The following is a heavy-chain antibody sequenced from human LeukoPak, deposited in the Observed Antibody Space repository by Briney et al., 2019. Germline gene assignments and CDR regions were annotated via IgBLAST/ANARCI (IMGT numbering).Heavy chain of an antibody. CDR1: GLTFSDYY. CDR3: ATAPVNWNYYFDY. D-gene: IGHD1-7*01. J-gene: IGHJ4*02. V-gene: IGHV3-11*05. CDR2: ISSSSSYT. Sequence: GGSLRLSCAASGLTFSDYYMSWVRQAPGKGLGWVSYISSSSSYTNYADSVKGRFTISRNNAKNSLYLQMNSLRAEDTAVYYCATAPVNWNYYFDYWGQGTLVTVSS.